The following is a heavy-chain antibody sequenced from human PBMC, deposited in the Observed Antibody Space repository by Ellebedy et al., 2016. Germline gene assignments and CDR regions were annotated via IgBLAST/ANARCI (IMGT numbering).Heavy chain of an antibody. CDR2: IKQDGSEK. CDR3: ARDPPGYSYGYYFDY. CDR1: GFTFSGDW. D-gene: IGHD5-18*01. V-gene: IGHV3-7*04. Sequence: GESLKISCAASGFTFSGDWMSWVRQAPGKGLEWVANIKQDGSEKYYVDSVKGRFTISRDNAKNSLYLQMNSLRAEDTAVYYCARDPPGYSYGYYFDYWGQGTLVTVSS. J-gene: IGHJ4*02.